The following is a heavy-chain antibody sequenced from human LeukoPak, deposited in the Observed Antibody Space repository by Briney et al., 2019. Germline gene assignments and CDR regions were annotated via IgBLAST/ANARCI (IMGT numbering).Heavy chain of an antibody. Sequence: SETLSLTCDVSHYSITNDYYWAWIRQSPGKGLEWIGSHHHTENTYYNPSLGSRLTTSLDTSANQFSLKLTTVSTADTAIYYCARDRGFYFDFWGQGILVTVSS. CDR1: HYSITNDYY. J-gene: IGHJ4*02. CDR2: HHHTENT. V-gene: IGHV4-38-2*02. CDR3: ARDRGFYFDF.